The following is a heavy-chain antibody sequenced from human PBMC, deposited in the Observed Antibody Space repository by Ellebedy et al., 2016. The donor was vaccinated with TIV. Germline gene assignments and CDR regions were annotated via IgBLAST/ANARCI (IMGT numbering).Heavy chain of an antibody. CDR3: ARYSGSPDY. V-gene: IGHV1-18*01. CDR2: ISVNNGHT. D-gene: IGHD1-26*01. J-gene: IGHJ4*02. Sequence: ASVKVSCKASGYNFKNFGISWVRQAPGQGLEWMGWISVNNGHTIYAQRFQDRVTMTTDTSTTTAYLKLRGLRDDDTATYYCARYSGSPDYWGQGTLVTVSS. CDR1: GYNFKNFG.